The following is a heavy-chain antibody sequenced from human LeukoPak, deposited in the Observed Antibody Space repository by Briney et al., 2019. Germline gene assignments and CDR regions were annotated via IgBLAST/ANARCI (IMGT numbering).Heavy chain of an antibody. CDR3: AKNYGSGSPGWFDP. V-gene: IGHV3-30*18. D-gene: IGHD3-10*01. CDR2: ISYDGSNK. J-gene: IGHJ5*02. Sequence: TGGSLRLSCAASGFTFSSYGMHWVRQAPGKGLEWVAVISYDGSNKYYADSVKGRFTISRDNSKNTLYLQMNSLRAEDTAVYYCAKNYGSGSPGWFDPWGQGTLVTVSS. CDR1: GFTFSSYG.